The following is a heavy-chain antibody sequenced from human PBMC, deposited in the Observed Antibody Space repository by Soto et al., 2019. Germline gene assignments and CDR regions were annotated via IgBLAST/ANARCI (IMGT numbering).Heavy chain of an antibody. D-gene: IGHD1-1*01. CDR3: ARDKVTTLPANTNGMDV. CDR2: VTSSGSST. J-gene: IGHJ6*02. V-gene: IGHV3-48*03. Sequence: WGSLLLSCAASGFTFSSYEMNWVRQAPGRGLEWVSYVTSSGSSTYYTASVKGRFTISRDNAKNSLYLQMKSLRAEDTAVYYCARDKVTTLPANTNGMDVWGQGTTVTVSS. CDR1: GFTFSSYE.